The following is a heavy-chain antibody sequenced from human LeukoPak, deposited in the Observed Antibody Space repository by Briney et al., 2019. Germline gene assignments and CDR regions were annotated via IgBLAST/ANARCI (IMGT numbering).Heavy chain of an antibody. D-gene: IGHD5-24*01. V-gene: IGHV4-59*01. J-gene: IGHJ1*01. CDR1: GGSISSYY. Sequence: PSETLSLTCTVSGGSISSYYWSWIRQPPGKGLEWIGYIYYSGSTNYNPSLKSRVTISVDTSKNQFSLKLSSVTAADTAVYYCARGRDGYNLRYFQHWGLGTLVTVSS. CDR3: ARGRDGYNLRYFQH. CDR2: IYYSGST.